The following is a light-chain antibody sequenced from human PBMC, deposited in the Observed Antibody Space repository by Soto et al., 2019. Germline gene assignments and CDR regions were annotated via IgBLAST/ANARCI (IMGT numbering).Light chain of an antibody. CDR1: QSVSNN. V-gene: IGKV3-15*01. CDR3: QQYNNRPPRGN. J-gene: IGKJ3*01. Sequence: EIVMTQSPATLSVSPGXRATLSCRASQSVSNNLAWYQQKPGQAPRLLIYGASTRATGIPARFSGSGSGTEFTLTISSLQSEDFAVYYCQQYNNRPPRGNFGPGTKVDIK. CDR2: GAS.